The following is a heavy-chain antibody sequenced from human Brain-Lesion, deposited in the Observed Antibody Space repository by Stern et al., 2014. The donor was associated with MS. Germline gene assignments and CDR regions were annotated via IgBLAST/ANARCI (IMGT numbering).Heavy chain of an antibody. CDR2: IYYSGNT. Sequence: QLQLQESGPGLVKPSETLSLTCTVAGGSVSSTSYAWAWIRQPPGKGLEWIGTIYYSGNTYYSPSLQSRLTLSLDTPKTRFSPQRRSVTAADTAVYYCAGEEDIRYCSGGSCTGNWFDPWGQGTLVTVSS. V-gene: IGHV4-39*02. J-gene: IGHJ5*02. CDR3: AGEEDIRYCSGGSCTGNWFDP. D-gene: IGHD2-15*01. CDR1: GGSVSSTSYA.